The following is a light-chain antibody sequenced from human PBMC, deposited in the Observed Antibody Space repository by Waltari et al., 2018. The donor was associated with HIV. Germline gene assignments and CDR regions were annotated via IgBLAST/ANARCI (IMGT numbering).Light chain of an antibody. CDR1: SSDVGGYDY. CDR2: EVS. J-gene: IGLJ2*01. Sequence: QSALTQPPSASGSPGQSVTISCTGTSSDVGGYDYVSWYQQHPGKAPKLMIYEVSTRPSGFPDRFFGSKSGNTASLTVSGLQAEDEADYYCSSYAGSNNVIFGGGTKLTVL. V-gene: IGLV2-8*01. CDR3: SSYAGSNNVI.